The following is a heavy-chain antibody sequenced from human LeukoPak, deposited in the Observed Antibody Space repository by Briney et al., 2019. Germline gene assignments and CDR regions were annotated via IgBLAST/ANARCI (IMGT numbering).Heavy chain of an antibody. CDR3: ARDNSGSDPDHWAG. CDR1: GFTLSTYW. V-gene: IGHV3-7*05. CDR2: IKPCGSEK. D-gene: IGHD5-12*01. J-gene: IGHJ4*02. Sequence: GGPLRLSCAASGFTLSTYWMSWVRQAPGKGLEWVANIKPCGSEKYYVDSVKGRFTISRDNAKNSLYLQMNSLRAEDTAVYYCARDNSGSDPDHWAGWGQGTLVTVCS.